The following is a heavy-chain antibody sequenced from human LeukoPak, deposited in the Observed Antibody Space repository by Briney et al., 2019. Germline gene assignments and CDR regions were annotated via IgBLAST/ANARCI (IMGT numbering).Heavy chain of an antibody. J-gene: IGHJ6*03. D-gene: IGHD3-3*01. Sequence: ASVKVSCKASGYTFTDYGFTWVRQAPGQGLEWMGWFSALNGNANYAHKFRGRVTLTRDTSTGTAYMELSRLRSDDTAVYYCARDPVGPYDFWSGYTPDYYMDVWGKGTTVTVSS. V-gene: IGHV1-18*01. CDR3: ARDPVGPYDFWSGYTPDYYMDV. CDR2: FSALNGNA. CDR1: GYTFTDYG.